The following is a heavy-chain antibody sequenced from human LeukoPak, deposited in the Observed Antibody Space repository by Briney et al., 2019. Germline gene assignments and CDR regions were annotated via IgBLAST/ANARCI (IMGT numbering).Heavy chain of an antibody. CDR1: GYTFSDYY. CDR2: INTNTGNP. V-gene: IGHV7-4-1*02. J-gene: IGHJ5*02. Sequence: ASVKVSCKTSGYTFSDYYIHWIRQAPGQGLEWMGWINTNTGNPTYAQGFTGRFVFSLDTSVSTAYLQISSLKAEDTAVYYCARVGQWLRRQNWFDPWGQGTLVTVSS. D-gene: IGHD5-12*01. CDR3: ARVGQWLRRQNWFDP.